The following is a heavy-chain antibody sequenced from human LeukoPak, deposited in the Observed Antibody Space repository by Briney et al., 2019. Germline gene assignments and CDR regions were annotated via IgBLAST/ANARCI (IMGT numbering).Heavy chain of an antibody. J-gene: IGHJ4*02. Sequence: GGSLRLSCAASGFTFSSYAMSWVRQAPGKGLEWVSAISGSGGSTYYADSVKGRFTISRDNSKNTLYLRMNSLRAEDTAVYYCAKGDQGPVAYYDFWSGYSTGGIDYWGQGTLVTVSS. CDR3: AKGDQGPVAYYDFWSGYSTGGIDY. CDR2: ISGSGGST. CDR1: GFTFSSYA. D-gene: IGHD3-3*01. V-gene: IGHV3-23*01.